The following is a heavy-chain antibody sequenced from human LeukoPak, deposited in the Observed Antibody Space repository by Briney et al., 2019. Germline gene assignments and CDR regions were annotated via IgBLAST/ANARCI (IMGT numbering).Heavy chain of an antibody. CDR3: AKKEAYYYGSGSDYFDY. CDR1: GFTFSSYA. V-gene: IGHV3-23*01. CDR2: ISGSGGST. Sequence: GGSLRLSCAASGFTFSSYAMSWVRQAPGKGLEWVSAISGSGGSTYYADSVKGRFTISRDNSKSTLYLQMNSLRAEDTAVYYCAKKEAYYYGSGSDYFDYWGQGTLVTVSS. J-gene: IGHJ4*02. D-gene: IGHD3-10*01.